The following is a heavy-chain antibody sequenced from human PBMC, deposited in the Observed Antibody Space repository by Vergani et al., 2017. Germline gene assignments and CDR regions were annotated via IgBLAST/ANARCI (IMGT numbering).Heavy chain of an antibody. CDR2: IYYSGST. J-gene: IGHJ4*02. D-gene: IGHD2-21*01. Sequence: QLQLQESGPGLVKPSETLSLTCTVSGGSISSSSYYWGWIRQPPGKGLEWIGSIYYSGSTYYNPSLKSRVTISVDTSKNQFSLKLRSVTAADTAVYYCARANYRVMAYYFDYWGQGTLVTVSS. CDR1: GGSISSSSYY. CDR3: ARANYRVMAYYFDY. V-gene: IGHV4-39*01.